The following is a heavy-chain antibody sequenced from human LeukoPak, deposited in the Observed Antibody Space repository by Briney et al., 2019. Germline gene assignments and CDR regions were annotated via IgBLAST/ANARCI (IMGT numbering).Heavy chain of an antibody. CDR2: IRYDGSNK. CDR1: GFTFSSYG. V-gene: IGHV3-30*02. CDR3: ATVYYDILTGSNDAFDI. J-gene: IGHJ3*02. D-gene: IGHD3-9*01. Sequence: GGPLSLSCAASGFTFSSYGKHWVRQAPDKGLEGVAFIRYDGSNKYYADSVKGRFTISRDNSKNTLYLHMNSLRAAHPAVYYCATVYYDILTGSNDAFDIWGQGTMVTASS.